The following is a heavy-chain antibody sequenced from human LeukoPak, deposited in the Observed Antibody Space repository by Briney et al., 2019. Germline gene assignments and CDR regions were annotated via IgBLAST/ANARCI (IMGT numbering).Heavy chain of an antibody. J-gene: IGHJ6*03. CDR2: MTNSRSY. CDR3: AKDGGSYYYYMDV. Sequence: PGGSLRLSCTVSGFTLSTYSLNWVRRAPGKGLEWVSLMTNSRSYYADSVKGRFTISRDNAKNSLYLQMNSLRAEDMALYYCAKDGGSYYYYMDVWGKGTTVTVSS. V-gene: IGHV3-21*04. D-gene: IGHD3-16*01. CDR1: GFTLSTYS.